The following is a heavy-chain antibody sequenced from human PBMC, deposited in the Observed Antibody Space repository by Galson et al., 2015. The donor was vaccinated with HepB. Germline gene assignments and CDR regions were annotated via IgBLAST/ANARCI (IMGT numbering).Heavy chain of an antibody. CDR3: ARVGAGGSNGIFMGVKTAFDI. CDR2: INPSVGST. V-gene: IGHV1-46*01. D-gene: IGHD2-8*01. CDR1: GYTFTTYY. Sequence: SVKVSCKASGYTFTTYYIHWVRQAPGQGLEWMGIINPSVGSTSYAQKFQDRVTMTRDTSTSTVYMDLSSLRSEDTAVYYCARVGAGGSNGIFMGVKTAFDIWGQGTMVTVSS. J-gene: IGHJ3*02.